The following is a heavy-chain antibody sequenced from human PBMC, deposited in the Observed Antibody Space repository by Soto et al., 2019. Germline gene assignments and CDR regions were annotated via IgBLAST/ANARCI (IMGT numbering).Heavy chain of an antibody. J-gene: IGHJ4*02. CDR2: INYRGSS. CDR3: ARPSGSYLYYFDY. V-gene: IGHV4-34*01. CDR1: GGSFTGYY. D-gene: IGHD1-26*01. Sequence: SETLSLTCAVYGGSFTGYYWTWIRQTPGKGLEWIGEINYRGSSNYNPSLESRVTMAVDTSKNQFSLKLSSVTAADTAVYYCARPSGSYLYYFDYWGQGTLVTVSS.